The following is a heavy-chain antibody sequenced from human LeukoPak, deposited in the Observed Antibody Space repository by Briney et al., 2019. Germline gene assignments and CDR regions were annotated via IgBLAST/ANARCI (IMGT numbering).Heavy chain of an antibody. V-gene: IGHV1-69*04. CDR2: IISILGIA. CDR1: GGTFSSYA. D-gene: IGHD3-9*01. J-gene: IGHJ4*02. Sequence: ASVKVSCKASGGTFSSYAISWVRQAPGQGLEWMGRIISILGIANYAQKFQGRVTITADKSTSTAYMELSSLRSEDTAVYYCARDSPHLRYFDWLLLAYWGQGTLVTVSS. CDR3: ARDSPHLRYFDWLLLAY.